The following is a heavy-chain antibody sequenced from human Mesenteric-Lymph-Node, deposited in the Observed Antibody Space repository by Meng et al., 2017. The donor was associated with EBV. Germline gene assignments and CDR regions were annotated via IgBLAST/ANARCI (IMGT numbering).Heavy chain of an antibody. V-gene: IGHV3-23*01. Sequence: VQLLESGGGLVQPGGSLRLSCAASGFTFSRHPMIWVRQAPGKGLQWVSSISSTGGGTYYADSVKGRFTVSRDNSRNTLFLQLNSLRVDDTAVYYCAKVFDLWGQGTLVTVSS. CDR2: ISSTGGGT. CDR3: AKVFDL. CDR1: GFTFSRHP. J-gene: IGHJ5*02.